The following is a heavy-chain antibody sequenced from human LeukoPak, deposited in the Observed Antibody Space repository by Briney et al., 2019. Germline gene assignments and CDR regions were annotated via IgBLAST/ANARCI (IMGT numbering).Heavy chain of an antibody. V-gene: IGHV4-39*01. Sequence: NSSGTLSLTCTVSGGSISSSYYYWGWVRQPPGKGLEWIGSLYYSGWSTYYNPSLKSRVTISVDTSKNQFSLKLSSVTAADTAVYYCARADGDYYDSSGDAYYFDYWGQGTLVTVSS. J-gene: IGHJ4*02. CDR3: ARADGDYYDSSGDAYYFDY. CDR1: GGSISSSYYY. D-gene: IGHD3-22*01. CDR2: LYYSGWST.